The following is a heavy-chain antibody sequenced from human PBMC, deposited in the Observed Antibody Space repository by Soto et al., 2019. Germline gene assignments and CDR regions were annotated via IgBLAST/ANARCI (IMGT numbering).Heavy chain of an antibody. CDR1: GGSFSGYY. V-gene: IGHV4-34*01. J-gene: IGHJ6*02. D-gene: IGHD2-15*01. CDR2: INHSGST. Sequence: QVQLQQWGAGLLKPSETLSLTCAVYGGSFSGYYWSWIRQPPGKGLEWIGEINHSGSTNYNPSLKSRVTISVDTSKNQFSLKLSSVTAADTAVYYCARSGGSHPYYYYGMDVWGQGTTVTVSS. CDR3: ARSGGSHPYYYYGMDV.